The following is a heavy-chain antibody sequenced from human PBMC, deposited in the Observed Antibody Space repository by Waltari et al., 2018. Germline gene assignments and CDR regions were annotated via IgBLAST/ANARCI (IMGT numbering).Heavy chain of an antibody. D-gene: IGHD6-13*01. J-gene: IGHJ4*02. V-gene: IGHV3-74*01. CDR2: INSDGSST. Sequence: EVQLVESGGGLVQPGGSLRLSCVASGFIFSTNWMDWVRQAPGKGLVWVSRINSDGSSTTYADSVKGQFTISRDNAKNTLYLHMSSLRAEDTAVYYCVRENIAAAGLESWGQGTLVTVSS. CDR3: VRENIAAAGLES. CDR1: GFIFSTNW.